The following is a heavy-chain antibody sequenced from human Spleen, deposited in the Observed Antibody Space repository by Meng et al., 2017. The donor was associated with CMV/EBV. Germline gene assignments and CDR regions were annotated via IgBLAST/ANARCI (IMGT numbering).Heavy chain of an antibody. CDR3: ASEVVPAVTYGMDV. CDR1: GFTFSSYS. V-gene: IGHV3-21*01. D-gene: IGHD2-2*01. CDR2: ISSSSSYI. Sequence: GESLKISCAASGFTFSSYSMNWVRQAPGKGLEWVSSISSSSSYIYYADSMKGRFTISRDNAKNSLYLQMNSLRAEDTAVYYCASEVVPAVTYGMDVWGQGTTVTVSS. J-gene: IGHJ6*02.